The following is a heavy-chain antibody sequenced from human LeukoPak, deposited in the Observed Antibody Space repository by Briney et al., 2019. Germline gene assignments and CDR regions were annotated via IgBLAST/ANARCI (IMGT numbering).Heavy chain of an antibody. CDR3: ARARVAVAAFDAFDI. CDR2: IYTSGST. CDR1: GGSISSYY. V-gene: IGHV4-4*07. Sequence: NPSETLSLTCTVSGGSISSYYWSWIRQPAGKGLEWIGRIYTSGSTNYNPSLKSRVTMSVDTSKNQFSLKLSSVTAADTAVYYCARARVAVAAFDAFDIWGQGTMVTVSS. D-gene: IGHD6-19*01. J-gene: IGHJ3*02.